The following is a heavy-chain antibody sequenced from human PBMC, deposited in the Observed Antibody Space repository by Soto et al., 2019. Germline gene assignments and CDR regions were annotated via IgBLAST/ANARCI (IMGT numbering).Heavy chain of an antibody. D-gene: IGHD6-19*01. J-gene: IGHJ4*02. CDR1: GYTFTSYG. Sequence: QVQLVQSGPEVKKPGAAVKVSCKASGYTFTSYGISWVRQAPGQGLEWMGWISPYNGFTNYAQKFQDRATMTTDTFTSTAYMEVRSLRSDDTAVYYCAREVYSNVWYYFDYWGQGALVTVSS. V-gene: IGHV1-18*01. CDR2: ISPYNGFT. CDR3: AREVYSNVWYYFDY.